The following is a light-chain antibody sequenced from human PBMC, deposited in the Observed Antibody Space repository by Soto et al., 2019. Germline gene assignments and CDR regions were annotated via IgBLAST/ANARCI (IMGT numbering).Light chain of an antibody. CDR2: GNS. Sequence: QSVLTQPPSVSGAPGQRVTISCTGSSANIGAGYDVHWYEQLPGTAPKLLIYGNSNPPSGVPDRFSGYKSGTEASLAITGLQAEDDADYYCQYYDSSLSGSVGFGGGTKVTV. CDR3: QYYDSSLSGSVG. J-gene: IGLJ2*01. V-gene: IGLV1-40*01. CDR1: SANIGAGYD.